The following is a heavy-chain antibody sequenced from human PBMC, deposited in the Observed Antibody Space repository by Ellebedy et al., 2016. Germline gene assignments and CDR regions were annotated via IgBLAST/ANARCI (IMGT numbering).Heavy chain of an antibody. Sequence: GGSLRLXCAASGFTFSSYAMSWVRQAPGKGLEWVSSISSSSSYIYYADSVKGRFTISRDNAKNSLYLQMNSLRAEDTAVYYCAGGYRYSSSAFDYWGQGTLVTVSS. CDR1: GFTFSSYA. CDR3: AGGYRYSSSAFDY. V-gene: IGHV3-21*01. CDR2: ISSSSSYI. J-gene: IGHJ4*02. D-gene: IGHD6-6*01.